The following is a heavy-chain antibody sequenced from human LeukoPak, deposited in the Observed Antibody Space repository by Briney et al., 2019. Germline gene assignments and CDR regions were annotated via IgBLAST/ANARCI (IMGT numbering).Heavy chain of an antibody. D-gene: IGHD2-2*01. CDR3: ASPTLGYCSSTSCLTAEYFQH. J-gene: IGHJ1*01. CDR1: GGSISSSSYY. CDR2: IYYSGST. V-gene: IGHV4-39*01. Sequence: SETLSLTCTVSGGSISSSSYYWGWIRQPPGKGLEWIGSIYYSGSTYYNPSLKSRVTISVDTSKNQFSLKLSSVTPADTAVYYCASPTLGYCSSTSCLTAEYFQHWGQGTLVTVSS.